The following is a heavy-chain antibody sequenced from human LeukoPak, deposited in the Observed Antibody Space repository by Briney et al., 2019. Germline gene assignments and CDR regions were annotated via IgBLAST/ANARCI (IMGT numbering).Heavy chain of an antibody. CDR1: GYTFTGYY. D-gene: IGHD1-26*01. CDR3: ARERVYSGSYSYFDY. J-gene: IGHJ4*02. Sequence: ASVKVSCKASGYTFTGYYMHWVRQAPGQGLEWMGGIIPIFGTANYAQKFQGRVTITTDESTSTAYMELSSLRSEDTAVYYCARERVYSGSYSYFDYWGQGTLVTVSS. V-gene: IGHV1-69*05. CDR2: IIPIFGTA.